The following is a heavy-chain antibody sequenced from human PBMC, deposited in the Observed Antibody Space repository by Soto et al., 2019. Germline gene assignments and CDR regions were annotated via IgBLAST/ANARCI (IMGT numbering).Heavy chain of an antibody. V-gene: IGHV4-31*02. CDR2: IYYSGST. Sequence: PSETLSLTXTVSGGSISSGGYYWSWIRQHPGKGLEWIGYIYYSGSTYYNPSLKSRVTISVDTSKNQFSLKLSSVTAADTAVYYCARGLYYYDSSGYYYQVPDWFDPWGQGTLVTVSS. CDR1: GGSISSGGYY. CDR3: ARGLYYYDSSGYYYQVPDWFDP. D-gene: IGHD3-22*01. J-gene: IGHJ5*02.